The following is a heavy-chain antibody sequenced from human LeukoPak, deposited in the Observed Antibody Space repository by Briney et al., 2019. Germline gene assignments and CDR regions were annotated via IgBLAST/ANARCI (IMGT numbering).Heavy chain of an antibody. Sequence: GGSLRLSCAASGFTFSSYAMHWVRQAPGKGLEWVAVISYDGSNKYYADSVKGRFTISRDNSKNTLYLQMNSLGAEDTAVYYCAKASYSSEWFLDYWGQGTSVTVSS. J-gene: IGHJ4*02. CDR1: GFTFSSYA. V-gene: IGHV3-30-3*01. CDR3: AKASYSSEWFLDY. CDR2: ISYDGSNK. D-gene: IGHD3-22*01.